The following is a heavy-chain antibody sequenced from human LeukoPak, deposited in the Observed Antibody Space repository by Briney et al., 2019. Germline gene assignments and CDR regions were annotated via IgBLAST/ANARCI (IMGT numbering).Heavy chain of an antibody. Sequence: SETLSLTCTVSGGSISSYYWSWIRQPPGKGLEWIGYIYYSGSTNYNPSLKSRVTISVDTSKDQFSLKLSSVTAADTAVYYCARVPRSYYYYYYMDVWGKGTTVTVSS. CDR1: GGSISSYY. V-gene: IGHV4-59*01. CDR3: ARVPRSYYYYYYMDV. J-gene: IGHJ6*03. CDR2: IYYSGST.